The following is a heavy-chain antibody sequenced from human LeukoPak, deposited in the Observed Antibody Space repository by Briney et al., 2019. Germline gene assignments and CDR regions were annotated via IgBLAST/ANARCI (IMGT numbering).Heavy chain of an antibody. V-gene: IGHV4-30-2*01. CDR3: ARGALWFGEPVPLPDY. Sequence: AQTLSLTCAASGGSISSGGYCWSWLRQPQGTGLESIGYINDSGSTYYNPSLTSRVTISVDRFKIQFSLKLSSVTAADMAVYYWARGALWFGEPVPLPDYWGQGTLVTVSS. CDR2: INDSGST. D-gene: IGHD3-10*01. J-gene: IGHJ4*02. CDR1: GGSISSGGYC.